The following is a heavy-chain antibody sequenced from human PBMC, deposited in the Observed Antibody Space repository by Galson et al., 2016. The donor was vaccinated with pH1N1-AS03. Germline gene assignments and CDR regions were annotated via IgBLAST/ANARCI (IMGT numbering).Heavy chain of an antibody. D-gene: IGHD1-14*01. J-gene: IGHJ4*02. Sequence: TLSLTCTVAGGSVTRGGFFWSWIRQPAGKALEWMGRLLPSGTTNYNPSLKSRVTMSMDTSKNQFSLQLNSVTAADTAIYYCARLPHNDNPGFDYWGQGTLVTVSS. V-gene: IGHV4-61*02. CDR1: GGSVTRGGFF. CDR2: LLPSGTT. CDR3: ARLPHNDNPGFDY.